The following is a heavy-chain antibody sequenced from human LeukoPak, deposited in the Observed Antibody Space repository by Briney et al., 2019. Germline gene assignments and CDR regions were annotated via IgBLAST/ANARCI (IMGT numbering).Heavy chain of an antibody. V-gene: IGHV3-30-3*01. CDR3: ARDKPEFCSGGTCYSSYYFYGMDV. J-gene: IGHJ6*02. D-gene: IGHD2-15*01. CDR2: ISYAGGNK. CDR1: GFSFSSYA. Sequence: GGSLRLSSAASGFSFSSYAMHWGRQAPGKVLEWVAVISYAGGNKYYADSVKGRFTISRDNSKNTLYLQMNSLRAEDTAVYYCARDKPEFCSGGTCYSSYYFYGMDVWGQGTTVTVSS.